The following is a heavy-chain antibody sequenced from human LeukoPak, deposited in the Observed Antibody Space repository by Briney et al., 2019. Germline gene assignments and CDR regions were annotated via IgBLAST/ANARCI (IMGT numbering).Heavy chain of an antibody. CDR1: GFTFSSYA. D-gene: IGHD3-10*01. J-gene: IGHJ4*02. CDR3: AKDLARAQLWFGELLMGADY. Sequence: GGSLRLSCAASGFTFSSYAMSWVRRAPGKGLEWVSAISGSGGSTYYADSVKGRFTISRDNSKNTLYLQMNSLRAEDTAVYYCAKDLARAQLWFGELLMGADYWGQGTLVTVSS. CDR2: ISGSGGST. V-gene: IGHV3-23*01.